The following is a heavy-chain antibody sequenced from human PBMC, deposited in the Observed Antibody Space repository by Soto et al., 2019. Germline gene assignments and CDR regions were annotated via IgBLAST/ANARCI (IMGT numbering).Heavy chain of an antibody. Sequence: ASETLSLTCTVSGGSISSGGYYWSWIRQHPGKGLEWIGYIYYSGSTYYNPSLKSRVTISVDTSKNQFSLKLSSVTAADTAVYYCARGRRPEYSSSSGLFDPWGQGTLVTV. D-gene: IGHD6-6*01. V-gene: IGHV4-31*02. CDR2: IYYSGST. CDR1: GGSISSGGYY. CDR3: ARGRRPEYSSSSGLFDP. J-gene: IGHJ5*02.